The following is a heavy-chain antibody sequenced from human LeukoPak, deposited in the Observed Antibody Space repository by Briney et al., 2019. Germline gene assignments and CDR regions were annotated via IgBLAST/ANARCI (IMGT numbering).Heavy chain of an antibody. V-gene: IGHV4-59*01. CDR1: GGSISSYY. CDR2: IYYSGST. J-gene: IGHJ4*02. Sequence: SETLSLTCTVSGGSISSYYWSWIRQPPGKGLEWIGYIYYSGSTNYNPPLKSRVTISVDTSKNQFSLKLSSVTAADTAVYYCAREVVVATPYFDYWGQGTLVTVSS. D-gene: IGHD3-22*01. CDR3: AREVVVATPYFDY.